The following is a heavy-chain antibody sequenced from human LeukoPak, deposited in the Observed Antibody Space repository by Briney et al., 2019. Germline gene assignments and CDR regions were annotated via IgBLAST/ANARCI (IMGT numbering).Heavy chain of an antibody. CDR3: ATVRSGSYYGEYFQH. D-gene: IGHD1-26*01. Sequence: ASVKVSCKVSGYTLTELSMHWVRQAPGKGLEWMGGFDPEDGEAIYAQKFQGRVTMTEDTSTDTAYMELSSLRSEDTAVYYCATVRSGSYYGEYFQHWGQGTLVTVSS. V-gene: IGHV1-24*01. J-gene: IGHJ1*01. CDR1: GYTLTELS. CDR2: FDPEDGEA.